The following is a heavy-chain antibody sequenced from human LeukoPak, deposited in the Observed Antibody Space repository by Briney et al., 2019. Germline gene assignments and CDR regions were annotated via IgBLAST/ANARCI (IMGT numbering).Heavy chain of an antibody. J-gene: IGHJ4*02. V-gene: IGHV3-21*01. Sequence: GGSLRLSCAASGFTFSSYSMNWVRQAPGKGLEWVSSISSSSYYIYYVDSVKGRFTISRDNAKSSLYVQMNSLRAEDTAVYYCARSGERGMARGVPDYWGQGTLVTVSS. D-gene: IGHD3-10*01. CDR2: ISSSSYYI. CDR1: GFTFSSYS. CDR3: ARSGERGMARGVPDY.